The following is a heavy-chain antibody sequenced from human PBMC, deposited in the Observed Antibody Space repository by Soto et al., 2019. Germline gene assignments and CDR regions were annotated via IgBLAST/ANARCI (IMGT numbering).Heavy chain of an antibody. CDR3: AKGSIENSASVDN. CDR1: GFSFSSYA. Sequence: EVQLLESGGGMVQPGGSLRLSCAASGFSFSSYAMVWVRQAPGKGLEWVSVISARGGSLYFADSVKGRFTLSKDNAKNVVSLEMNSLRAEDTATYFCAKGSIENSASVDNWGQGALVVVSS. CDR2: ISARGGSL. J-gene: IGHJ4*02. D-gene: IGHD1-26*01. V-gene: IGHV3-23*01.